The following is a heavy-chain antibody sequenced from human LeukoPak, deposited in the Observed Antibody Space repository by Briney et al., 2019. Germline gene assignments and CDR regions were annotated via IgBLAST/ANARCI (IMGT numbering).Heavy chain of an antibody. V-gene: IGHV3-30-3*01. J-gene: IGHJ3*02. CDR3: AAGLVVIDAFDI. Sequence: LXGGAVISYDGSNKYYADSVKGRFTISRDNSKNTLYLQMNSLRAEDTAVYYCAAGLVVIDAFDIWGQGTMVTVSS. D-gene: IGHD3-22*01. CDR2: ISYDGSNK.